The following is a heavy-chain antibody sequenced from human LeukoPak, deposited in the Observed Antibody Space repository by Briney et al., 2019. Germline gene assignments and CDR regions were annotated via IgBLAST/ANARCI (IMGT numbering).Heavy chain of an antibody. CDR2: ISYDGSNK. Sequence: GGSLRLSCAASGFTFSSYAMHWVRQAPGKGLEWVAVISYDGSNKYYADSVKDRFTISRDNSKNTLYLQMNSLRAEDTAVYYCARDGAPQPYYYYYGMDVWGQGTTVTVSS. CDR1: GFTFSSYA. CDR3: ARDGAPQPYYYYYGMDV. V-gene: IGHV3-30-3*01. J-gene: IGHJ6*02. D-gene: IGHD1-26*01.